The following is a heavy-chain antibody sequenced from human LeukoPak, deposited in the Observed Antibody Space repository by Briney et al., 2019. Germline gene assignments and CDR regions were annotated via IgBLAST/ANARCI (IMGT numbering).Heavy chain of an antibody. Sequence: GGSLRLSCAASGFTFSSYAMHWVRQAPGKGLEWVAGIWYDGSNKYYADSVKGRFTISRDNSKNTLYLQMNSLRAEDTAVYYCARAPGYSSGWYGLYYFDYWGQGTLVTVSS. CDR1: GFTFSSYA. D-gene: IGHD6-19*01. J-gene: IGHJ4*02. CDR2: IWYDGSNK. V-gene: IGHV3-33*08. CDR3: ARAPGYSSGWYGLYYFDY.